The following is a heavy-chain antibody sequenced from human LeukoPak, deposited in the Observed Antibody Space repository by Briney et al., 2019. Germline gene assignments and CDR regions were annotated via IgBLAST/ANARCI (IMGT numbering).Heavy chain of an antibody. CDR1: GGSISSYY. V-gene: IGHV4-59*01. CDR2: ISYSGST. Sequence: SETLSLTCTVSGGSISSYYWSWIRQPPGKGLEWIGFISYSGSTGYRPSLKSRVTISVDTSKNQFTLKLRSVTAADTAVYYCARGGGYDWGAFDYWGQGTLVTVSS. D-gene: IGHD5-12*01. J-gene: IGHJ4*02. CDR3: ARGGGYDWGAFDY.